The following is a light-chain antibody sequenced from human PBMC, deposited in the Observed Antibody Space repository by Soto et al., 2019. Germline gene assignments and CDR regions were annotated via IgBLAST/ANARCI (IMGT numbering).Light chain of an antibody. CDR2: EVY. Sequence: QSVLTQPPSASGSPGQSVTISCTGTSSDVGGYNYVSWYQHHPDKAPKLIIYEVYKRPSGVPDRFSGSKSGNTASLTVSGLQAEDEAEYYCSSYAASDSFVVFGGATKLTVL. J-gene: IGLJ2*01. CDR1: SSDVGGYNY. CDR3: SSYAASDSFVV. V-gene: IGLV2-8*01.